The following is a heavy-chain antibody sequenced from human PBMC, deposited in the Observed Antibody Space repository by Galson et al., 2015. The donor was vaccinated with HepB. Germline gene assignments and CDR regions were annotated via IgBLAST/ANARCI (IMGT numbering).Heavy chain of an antibody. CDR1: GVTFRSYA. D-gene: IGHD2-2*01. CDR2: ISYDGSNK. Sequence: SLRLSCAPTGVTFRSYAMHWVRQAPGKGLEWVAVISYDGSNKYYADSVKGRFTISRDNSKNTLYLQMNSLRAEDTAVYYCARDQIVVVPAAMGYYYGMDVWGQGTTVTVSS. V-gene: IGHV3-30-3*01. J-gene: IGHJ6*02. CDR3: ARDQIVVVPAAMGYYYGMDV.